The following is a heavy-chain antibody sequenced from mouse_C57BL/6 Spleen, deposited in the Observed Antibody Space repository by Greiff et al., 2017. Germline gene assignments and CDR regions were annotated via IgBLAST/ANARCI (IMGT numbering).Heavy chain of an antibody. CDR2: INYDGSST. Sequence: DVQLQESEGGLVQPGSSMKLSCTASGFTFSDYYMAWVRQVPEKGLEWVANINYDGSSTYYLDSLKSRFIISRDNAKNILYLQMSSLKSEDTATYYCARGGYYGSSLWYFDVWGTGTTVTVSS. CDR3: ARGGYYGSSLWYFDV. V-gene: IGHV5-16*01. CDR1: GFTFSDYY. D-gene: IGHD1-1*01. J-gene: IGHJ1*03.